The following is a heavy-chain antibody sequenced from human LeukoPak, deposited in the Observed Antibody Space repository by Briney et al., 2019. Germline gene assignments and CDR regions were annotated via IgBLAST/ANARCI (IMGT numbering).Heavy chain of an antibody. Sequence: SETLSLTCAVYGGSFSSYYWSWIRQPPGKGLEWIGYIYYSGSTNYNPSFKSRVTISVDTSKNQFSLKLSSVTAADTAVYYCARRIVGATIDAFDIWGQGTMVTVSS. V-gene: IGHV4-59*08. CDR3: ARRIVGATIDAFDI. CDR1: GGSFSSYY. D-gene: IGHD1-26*01. J-gene: IGHJ3*02. CDR2: IYYSGST.